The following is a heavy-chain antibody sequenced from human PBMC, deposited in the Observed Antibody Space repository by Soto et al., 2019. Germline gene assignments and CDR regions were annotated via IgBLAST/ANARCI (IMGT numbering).Heavy chain of an antibody. CDR3: ARGIRVKQLVTGWFDP. J-gene: IGHJ5*02. D-gene: IGHD6-6*01. Sequence: ASVKVSCKASGYTFTGYGISWVRQAPGQGLERMGWISAYNGNTNYAQKLQGRVTMTTDTSTSTAYMELRSLRSDDTAVYYCARGIRVKQLVTGWFDPWGQGTLVNVAS. CDR2: ISAYNGNT. V-gene: IGHV1-18*04. CDR1: GYTFTGYG.